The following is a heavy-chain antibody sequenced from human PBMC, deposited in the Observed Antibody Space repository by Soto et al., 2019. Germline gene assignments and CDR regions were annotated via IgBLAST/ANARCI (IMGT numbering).Heavy chain of an antibody. D-gene: IGHD3-16*02. J-gene: IGHJ6*02. V-gene: IGHV4-39*01. Sequence: QLQLQESGPGLVKPSETLSLTCTVSGGSISSSSYYWGWIRQPPGKGLEWIGSIYYSGRTYYNPSFRSRVTISVDTSKNQFSLKLSSVTAADTAVYYCARPRYYDYVWGSYRRFYGMDVWGQGTTVTVSS. CDR1: GGSISSSSYY. CDR3: ARPRYYDYVWGSYRRFYGMDV. CDR2: IYYSGRT.